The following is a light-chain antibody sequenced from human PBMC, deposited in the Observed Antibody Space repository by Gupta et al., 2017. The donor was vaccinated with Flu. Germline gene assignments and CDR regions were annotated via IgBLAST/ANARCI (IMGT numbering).Light chain of an antibody. CDR1: QSINTD. J-gene: IGKJ1*01. V-gene: IGKV1-39*01. CDR2: AAS. Sequence: GDRVTITCRATQSINTDLNWYQQKPGKAPKLLIYAASSVQSGVPSRFSGSGSGTDFTLTISSLQPEDFATYYCQESYSDSRTFGQGTKVEI. CDR3: QESYSDSRT.